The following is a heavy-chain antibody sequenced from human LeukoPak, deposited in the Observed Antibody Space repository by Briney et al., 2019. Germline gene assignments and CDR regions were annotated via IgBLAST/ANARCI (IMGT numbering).Heavy chain of an antibody. D-gene: IGHD4-23*01. CDR1: GGSVSSSSYY. CDR3: ARQRGVTHYYYYGMDV. V-gene: IGHV4-39*01. Sequence: KPSETLSLTCTVSGGSVSSSSYYWGWIRQPPGKGLEWIGSIYYSGSTYYNPSLKSRVTISVDTSKNQFSLRLSSVTAADTAVYYCARQRGVTHYYYYGMDVWGQGTTVTVSS. CDR2: IYYSGST. J-gene: IGHJ6*02.